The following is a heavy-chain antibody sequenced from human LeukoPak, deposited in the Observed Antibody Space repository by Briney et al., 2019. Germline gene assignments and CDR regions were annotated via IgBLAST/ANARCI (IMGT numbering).Heavy chain of an antibody. CDR1: GYTFTGYY. CDR3: ARGRADSSGYYPYYFDY. Sequence: GASVKVSCKASGYTFTGYYMHWVRQAPGQGLEWMGWINPNSGGTNYAQKFQGWVTMTRDTSISTAYMELSRLRSDDTAVYYCARGRADSSGYYPYYFDYWGQGTLVTVSS. V-gene: IGHV1-2*04. CDR2: INPNSGGT. J-gene: IGHJ4*02. D-gene: IGHD3-22*01.